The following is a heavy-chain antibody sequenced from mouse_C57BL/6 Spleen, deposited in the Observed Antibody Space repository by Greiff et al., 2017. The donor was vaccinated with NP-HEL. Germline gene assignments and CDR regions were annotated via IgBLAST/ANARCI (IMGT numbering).Heavy chain of an antibody. Sequence: EVHLVESGGGLVKPGGSLKLSCAASGFTFSSYAMSWVRQTPEKRLEWVATISDGGSYTYYPDNVKGRFTISRDNAKNNLYLQMSHLKSEDTAMYYCARGLLWYFDYWGQGTTLTVSS. D-gene: IGHD2-10*01. CDR3: ARGLLWYFDY. J-gene: IGHJ2*01. CDR2: ISDGGSYT. CDR1: GFTFSSYA. V-gene: IGHV5-4*01.